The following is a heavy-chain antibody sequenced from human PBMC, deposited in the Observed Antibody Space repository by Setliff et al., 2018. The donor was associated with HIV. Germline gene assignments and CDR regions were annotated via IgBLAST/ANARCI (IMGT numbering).Heavy chain of an antibody. V-gene: IGHV1-3*01. CDR1: GYTFTGYY. CDR2: INAGNGNT. J-gene: IGHJ4*02. Sequence: ASVKVSCKASGYTFTGYYMHWVRQAPGQGLEWMGWINAGNGNTKYSQKFQGRVTITRDTSASTAYMELSSLRSEDTAVYYCARESNTYYYDSSGYYYDYWGQGTLVTVSS. D-gene: IGHD3-22*01. CDR3: ARESNTYYYDSSGYYYDY.